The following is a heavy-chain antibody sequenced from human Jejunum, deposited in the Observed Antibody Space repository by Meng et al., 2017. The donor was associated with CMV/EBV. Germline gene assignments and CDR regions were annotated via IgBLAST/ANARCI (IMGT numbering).Heavy chain of an antibody. CDR3: ARDSGGGVNWFDP. Sequence: VYTFTSYNTDWVGQAHGKGPGWMGIINPSGGTTTYAQEFQGRVTMTRDTSTSTVYMELRSLRSEDTAVYYCARDSGGGVNWFDPWGQGTRVTVSS. CDR2: INPSGGTT. D-gene: IGHD3-16*01. V-gene: IGHV1-46*01. CDR1: VYTFTSYN. J-gene: IGHJ5*02.